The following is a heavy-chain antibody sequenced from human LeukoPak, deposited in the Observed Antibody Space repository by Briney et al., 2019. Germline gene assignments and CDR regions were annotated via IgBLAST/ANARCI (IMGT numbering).Heavy chain of an antibody. Sequence: GRSLRLSCAASGFTFSSYGMHWVRQAPGKGLEWVSAISGSGGSTYYADSVKGRFTISRDNSKNTLYLQMNSLRAEDTAVYYCASKHLIFGRGNYWGQGTLVTVSS. D-gene: IGHD3-3*01. J-gene: IGHJ4*02. CDR1: GFTFSSYG. CDR3: ASKHLIFGRGNY. CDR2: ISGSGGST. V-gene: IGHV3-23*01.